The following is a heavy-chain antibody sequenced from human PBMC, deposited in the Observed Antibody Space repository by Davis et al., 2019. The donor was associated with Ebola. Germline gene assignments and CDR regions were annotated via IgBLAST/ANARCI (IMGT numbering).Heavy chain of an antibody. CDR3: ARPSGKGFDAFDI. CDR2: INSDGSNT. CDR1: GFTFSSYW. J-gene: IGHJ3*02. V-gene: IGHV3-74*01. D-gene: IGHD6-25*01. Sequence: GESLKISCAASGFTFSSYWMHWVRQAPGKGLVWVSRINSDGSNTYYADSVKGRFTISRDNSKNTLFLQMNSLRAEDTAVYYCARPSGKGFDAFDIWGQGTMVTVSS.